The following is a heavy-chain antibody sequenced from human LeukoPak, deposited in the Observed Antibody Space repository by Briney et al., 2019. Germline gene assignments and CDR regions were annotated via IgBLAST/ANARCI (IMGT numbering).Heavy chain of an antibody. Sequence: SETLSLTCTVSGGSINSYYWSWIRQPPGKGLEWIGYISYSGSTNYNPSLKSRVTISVDTSKNQFSLKLSSVTAADTAVYYCARMGRAYYDFWSGYSNWFDPWGQGTLVTVSS. CDR3: ARMGRAYYDFWSGYSNWFDP. J-gene: IGHJ5*02. V-gene: IGHV4-59*01. D-gene: IGHD3-3*01. CDR2: ISYSGST. CDR1: GGSINSYY.